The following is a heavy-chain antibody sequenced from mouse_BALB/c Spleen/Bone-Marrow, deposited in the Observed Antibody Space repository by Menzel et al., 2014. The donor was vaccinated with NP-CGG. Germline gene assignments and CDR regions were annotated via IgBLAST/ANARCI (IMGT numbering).Heavy chain of an antibody. J-gene: IGHJ2*01. Sequence: VQLQQSGAEVVKPGASVKLSCTASGFNIKDTYMHWVKQRPEQGLEWIGRIDPANGNTKYDPKFQGKTTITADTSSNTAYLQLSSLTSVDTAVYYCARYDYGVYFDYWGQGTTLTVSS. CDR3: ARYDYGVYFDY. CDR1: GFNIKDTY. V-gene: IGHV14-3*02. D-gene: IGHD2-4*01. CDR2: IDPANGNT.